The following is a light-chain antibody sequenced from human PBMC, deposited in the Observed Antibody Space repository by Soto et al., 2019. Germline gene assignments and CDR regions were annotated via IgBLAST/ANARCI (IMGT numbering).Light chain of an antibody. CDR3: GSWDSSLSAYV. CDR2: SNN. Sequence: QLVLTQPPSASGTPGQRVTISCSGSSSNIGSNYVYWYQQLPGTAPKLLIYSNNQRPSGVPDRFSGSKSGTSATLGITGFQTGDEADYYCGSWDSSLSAYVFGTGTKVTVL. V-gene: IGLV1-47*02. J-gene: IGLJ1*01. CDR1: SSNIGSNY.